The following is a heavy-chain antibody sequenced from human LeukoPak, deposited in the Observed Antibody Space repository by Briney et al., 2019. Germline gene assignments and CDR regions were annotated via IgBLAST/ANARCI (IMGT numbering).Heavy chain of an antibody. CDR1: GYTFSSYG. CDR3: ARDFDSPSCGGDCYSSSGWFDP. V-gene: IGHV1-18*01. J-gene: IGHJ5*02. CDR2: ISAYNGNT. Sequence: GASVKVSCKASGYTFSSYGTSWVRQAPGQGLEWMGWISAYNGNTNYAQKLQGRVTMTTDTSTSTAYMELRSLRSDDTAVYYCARDFDSPSCGGDCYSSSGWFDPWGQGTLVTVSS. D-gene: IGHD2-21*02.